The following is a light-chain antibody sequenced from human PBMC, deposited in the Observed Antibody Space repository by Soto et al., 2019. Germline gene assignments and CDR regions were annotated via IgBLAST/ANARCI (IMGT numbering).Light chain of an antibody. Sequence: QSVLTQPPSVSAAPGHKVTISCSGSSANIGNNYVSWFQHLPGSAPRLLIFDNYQRPSGIPDRFSGSKSGTSATLGITGLQTGDEADYYCAAWDGGLSAVVFGGGTKLTVL. J-gene: IGLJ3*02. CDR1: SANIGNNY. V-gene: IGLV1-51*01. CDR3: AAWDGGLSAVV. CDR2: DNY.